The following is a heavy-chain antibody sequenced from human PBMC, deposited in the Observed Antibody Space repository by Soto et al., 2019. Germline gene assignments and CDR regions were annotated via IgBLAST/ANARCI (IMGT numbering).Heavy chain of an antibody. CDR3: ATDWGGYGEDRTAGY. CDR2: FDPEDGET. J-gene: IGHJ4*02. D-gene: IGHD4-17*01. V-gene: IGHV1-24*01. CDR1: GYTLTELS. Sequence: QVQLVQSGAEVKKPGASVKVSCKVSGYTLTELSMHWVRQAPGKGLEWMGGFDPEDGETIYAQKFQGRVTMTEDTATGTAYMELSSLRSEDTAVYYCATDWGGYGEDRTAGYWGQGTLVTVSS.